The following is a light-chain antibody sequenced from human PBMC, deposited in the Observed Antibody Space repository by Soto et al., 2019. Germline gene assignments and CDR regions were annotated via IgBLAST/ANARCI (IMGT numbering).Light chain of an antibody. CDR2: AAS. V-gene: IGKV1-9*01. Sequence: DIQLTQSPSFLSASVGDRVTSACRASQGISSYLAWYQQKPGKAPKLLIYAASTLQSGVPSRFSGSGSGTEFTLTISSQQPEDFATYYRQQLNSYPRTFGHGTKVEIK. CDR1: QGISSY. J-gene: IGKJ1*01. CDR3: QQLNSYPRT.